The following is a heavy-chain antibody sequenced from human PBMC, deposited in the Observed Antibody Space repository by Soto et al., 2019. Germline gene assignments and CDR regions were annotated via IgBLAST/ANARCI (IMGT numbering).Heavy chain of an antibody. Sequence: QLVQSGSEVKKPGSSVKVSCQASGGTFSGYVVTWVRQAPGQGLEWMGEFVPLFGTTNYAQRFSGRITITAEESTSTAYMELRTLRSDDTAVYYCATHGLGVSSPPYFDHWGQGTPVTLSS. V-gene: IGHV1-69*01. J-gene: IGHJ4*02. D-gene: IGHD3-16*01. CDR1: GGTFSGYV. CDR2: FVPLFGTT. CDR3: ATHGLGVSSPPYFDH.